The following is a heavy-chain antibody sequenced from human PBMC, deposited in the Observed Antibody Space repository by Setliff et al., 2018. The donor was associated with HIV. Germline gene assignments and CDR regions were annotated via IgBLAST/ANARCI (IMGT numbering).Heavy chain of an antibody. V-gene: IGHV1-2*06. J-gene: IGHJ3*02. D-gene: IGHD3-22*01. Sequence: ASVKVSCKASGYTFTGYYMHWVRQAPGQGLEWMGRINPNSGGTNYAQKFQGRVTMTRDTSISTAYMELSRLRSDDTAVYYCARPGYYDSSGPYAFDIWGQGTVVTVSS. CDR1: GYTFTGYY. CDR3: ARPGYYDSSGPYAFDI. CDR2: INPNSGGT.